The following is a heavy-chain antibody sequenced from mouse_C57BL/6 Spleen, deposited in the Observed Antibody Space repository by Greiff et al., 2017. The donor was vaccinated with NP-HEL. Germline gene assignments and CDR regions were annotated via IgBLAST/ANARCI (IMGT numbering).Heavy chain of an antibody. V-gene: IGHV1-26*01. CDR2: INPNNGGT. D-gene: IGHD1-1*01. CDR3: ERVIITTVVAAFDY. J-gene: IGHJ2*01. CDR1: GYTFTDYY. Sequence: EVQLQQSGPELVKPGASVKISCKASGYTFTDYYMNWVKQSHGKSLEWIGDINPNNGGTSYNQKFKGKATLTVDKSSSTAYMELRSLTSEDSAVYYCERVIITTVVAAFDYWGQCTTLTVSS.